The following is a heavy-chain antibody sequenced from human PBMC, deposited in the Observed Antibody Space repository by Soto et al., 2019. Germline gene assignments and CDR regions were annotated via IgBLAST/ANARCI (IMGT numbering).Heavy chain of an antibody. D-gene: IGHD4-17*01. V-gene: IGHV4-30-4*01. Sequence: SLETLSLTCTVSGGSISSGDYYWSWIRQPPGKGLEWIGYIYYSGSTYYNPSLKSRVTISVDTSKNQFSLKLSSVTAADTAVYYCARGDYGGNSDAFDIWGQGTMVTVSS. CDR3: ARGDYGGNSDAFDI. CDR2: IYYSGST. CDR1: GGSISSGDYY. J-gene: IGHJ3*02.